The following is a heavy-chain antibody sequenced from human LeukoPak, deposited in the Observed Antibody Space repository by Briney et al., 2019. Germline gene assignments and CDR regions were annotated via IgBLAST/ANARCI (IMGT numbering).Heavy chain of an antibody. CDR3: ARRSGDGDSRRPFDY. D-gene: IGHD4-17*01. V-gene: IGHV4-39*02. Sequence: SETLSLTCTVFGGSISSSSYYWGWIRQPPGKGLEWIGTISYSGSTYYSPSLRSQVTISADTSRNHFSLKLSSVTAADTAVYYCARRSGDGDSRRPFDYWGQGTLVTVSS. CDR1: GGSISSSSYY. CDR2: ISYSGST. J-gene: IGHJ4*02.